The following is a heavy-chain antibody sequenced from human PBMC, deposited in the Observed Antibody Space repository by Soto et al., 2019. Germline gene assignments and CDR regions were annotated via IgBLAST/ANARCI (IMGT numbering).Heavy chain of an antibody. Sequence: EVQLVESGGGLVQPGRSLRLSCAASGFTFDDYAMNWVRQAPGKGLEWVSGISWNSDSIGYADSVKGRFTISRDNAKISLYLQMNSLRAEDTALYYCAATYCGGDCYRWGYYYYYMDVWGKGTTVTVSS. CDR1: GFTFDDYA. CDR3: AATYCGGDCYRWGYYYYYMDV. CDR2: ISWNSDSI. D-gene: IGHD2-21*01. V-gene: IGHV3-9*01. J-gene: IGHJ6*03.